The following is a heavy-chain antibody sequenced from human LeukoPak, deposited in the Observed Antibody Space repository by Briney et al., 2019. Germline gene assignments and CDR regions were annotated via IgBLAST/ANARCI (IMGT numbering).Heavy chain of an antibody. CDR2: IKSKTDGGTA. CDR1: GFTFSNAW. CDR3: AEGYDSSGYSY. V-gene: IGHV3-15*01. Sequence: GGSLRLSCAASGFTFSNAWMSWVRQAPGKGLEWVGRIKSKTDGGTADYAAPVKGRFTISRDDSKNTLYLQMNSLKTEDTAVYYCAEGYDSSGYSYWGQGTLVTVSS. D-gene: IGHD3-22*01. J-gene: IGHJ4*02.